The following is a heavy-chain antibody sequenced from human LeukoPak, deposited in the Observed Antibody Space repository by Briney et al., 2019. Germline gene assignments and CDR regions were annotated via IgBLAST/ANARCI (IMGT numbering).Heavy chain of an antibody. J-gene: IGHJ4*02. CDR3: ASSRYYLDY. D-gene: IGHD3-16*02. Sequence: GGSLRLSCAASGFKFSGYYMSWVRQAPGRGLEWVSSISGSGDTMRYADSVEGRFTTSTDNPTNSVFLQIKSLRAEDTATYYFASSRYYLDYWGQGTLVTVSS. CDR2: ISGSGDTM. V-gene: IGHV3-11*01. CDR1: GFKFSGYY.